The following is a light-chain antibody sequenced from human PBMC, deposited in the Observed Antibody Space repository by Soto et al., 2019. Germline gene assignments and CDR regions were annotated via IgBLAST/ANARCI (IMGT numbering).Light chain of an antibody. V-gene: IGKV3D-20*01. CDR1: QSVSSSY. J-gene: IGKJ5*01. Sequence: EIVLTQSPATLSLSPGERATLSCGASQSVSSSYLAWYQQKPGLAHRLLIYDASSRATGIQDRFSGSGSGTDFTLTISRLEPEDFAVYYCQQYGSSPITFGQGTRLEIK. CDR2: DAS. CDR3: QQYGSSPIT.